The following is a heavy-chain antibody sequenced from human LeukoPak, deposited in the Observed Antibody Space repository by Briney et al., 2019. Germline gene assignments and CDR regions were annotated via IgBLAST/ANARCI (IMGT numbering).Heavy chain of an antibody. CDR1: GFTFSSYS. V-gene: IGHV3-21*01. Sequence: GGSLRLSCAASGFTFSSYSMNWVRQAPGKGLEWVSSISSSSSYIYYADSVKGRFTISRDNAKNSLYLQMNSLRAEDTAVYYCARDGYSSSSEVDYGMDVWGQGTTVTVSS. J-gene: IGHJ6*02. CDR3: ARDGYSSSSEVDYGMDV. D-gene: IGHD6-6*01. CDR2: ISSSSSYI.